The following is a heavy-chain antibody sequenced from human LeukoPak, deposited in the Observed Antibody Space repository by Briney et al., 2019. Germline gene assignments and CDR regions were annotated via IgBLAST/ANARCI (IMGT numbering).Heavy chain of an antibody. Sequence: PSETLSLTCTVSGGSISSSGYYWGWIRQPPGKGLEWIGSIYYSGHTYYNPALKSRITISVDPSKTQFSLKLDSVTAADTAVYFCARHDVGGKGTTVTV. CDR3: ARHDV. CDR1: GGSISSSGYY. CDR2: IYYSGHT. J-gene: IGHJ6*03. V-gene: IGHV4-39*01.